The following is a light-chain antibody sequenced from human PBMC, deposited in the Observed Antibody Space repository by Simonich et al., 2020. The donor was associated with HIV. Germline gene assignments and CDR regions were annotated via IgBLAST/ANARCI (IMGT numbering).Light chain of an antibody. CDR2: KAS. J-gene: IGKJ1*01. CDR3: QQYNNYWT. CDR1: QSINRY. V-gene: IGKV1-5*03. Sequence: DIQMTQSPSTLSASVGDRVTITCRASQSINRYLAWYPQKPGKAPKLLIYKASSLQSEVPSRFSGNGSGTEFTLTISSLQPDDFATYFCQQYNNYWTFGQGTKVEI.